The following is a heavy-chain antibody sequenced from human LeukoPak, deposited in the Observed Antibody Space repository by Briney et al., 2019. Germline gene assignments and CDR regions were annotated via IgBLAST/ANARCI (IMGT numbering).Heavy chain of an antibody. CDR3: ASNTGTVFDY. CDR1: GDFITAYY. CDR2: VYYSGST. D-gene: IGHD7-27*01. V-gene: IGHV4-59*01. Sequence: PSETLSLTRTVSGDFITAYYWSWIRQPPGKGLEWIGYVYYSGSTEYNPSLRSRVTISLEMSKHQFSLNLTSVTAADTAVYYCASNTGTVFDYWGQGALVTVSS. J-gene: IGHJ4*02.